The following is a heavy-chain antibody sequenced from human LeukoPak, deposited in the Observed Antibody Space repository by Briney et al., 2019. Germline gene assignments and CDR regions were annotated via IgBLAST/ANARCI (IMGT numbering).Heavy chain of an antibody. CDR1: GFTFSTYS. V-gene: IGHV3-21*01. CDR3: ARDYYDSSAYRVDFDY. J-gene: IGHJ4*02. Sequence: GGSLRLSCAASGFTFSTYSMNWVRQAPGKGVEWVSSISSSSSYTYYADSVKGRFTISRDNAKNSLYLQMNSLRAEDTAVYYCARDYYDSSAYRVDFDYWGQGTLVTVSS. D-gene: IGHD3-22*01. CDR2: ISSSSSYT.